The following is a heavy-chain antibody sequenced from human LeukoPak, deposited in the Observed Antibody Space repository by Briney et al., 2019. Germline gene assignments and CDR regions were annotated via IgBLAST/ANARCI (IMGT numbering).Heavy chain of an antibody. CDR1: GFSFSRYD. CDR3: ARDLGYPDY. V-gene: IGHV3-33*01. D-gene: IGHD3-16*02. Sequence: GGTVRLTCAASGFSFSRYDIHWVRQAPGKGLEWVGVIWYDGSNKYHGDSVKGRFTISSDNSKNTLYLQMNSLRAEDTAVYYCARDLGYPDYWGQGTLVGVSS. CDR2: IWYDGSNK. J-gene: IGHJ4*02.